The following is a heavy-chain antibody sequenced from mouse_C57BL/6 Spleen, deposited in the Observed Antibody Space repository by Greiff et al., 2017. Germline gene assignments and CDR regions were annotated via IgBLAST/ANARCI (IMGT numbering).Heavy chain of an antibody. D-gene: IGHD2-4*01. V-gene: IGHV1-50*01. J-gene: IGHJ4*01. CDR1: GYTFTSYW. Sequence: QVQLQQPGAELVKPGASVKLSCKASGYTFTSYWMQWVKQRPGQGLEWIGEIDPSDSYTNYNQKFKGKATLTVDTSSSTAYMQLSSLTSEDSAVYYGARGRGYDYDEGGYYAMDYWGQGTSVTVSS. CDR3: ARGRGYDYDEGGYYAMDY. CDR2: IDPSDSYT.